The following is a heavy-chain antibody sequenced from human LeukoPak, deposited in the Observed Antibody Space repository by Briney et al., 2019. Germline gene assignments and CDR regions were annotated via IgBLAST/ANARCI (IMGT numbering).Heavy chain of an antibody. D-gene: IGHD2-15*01. Sequence: GGSLRLSCAASGFTFSSYGMHWVRQAPGKGLEWVAFIRYDGSNKYYAESVKGRLTISRDNSKNTLYLQMNSLRAEDTAVYYCARNRCSGGSCYSDGSNYYYMDVWGKETTVTISS. V-gene: IGHV3-30*02. CDR3: ARNRCSGGSCYSDGSNYYYMDV. J-gene: IGHJ6*03. CDR2: IRYDGSNK. CDR1: GFTFSSYG.